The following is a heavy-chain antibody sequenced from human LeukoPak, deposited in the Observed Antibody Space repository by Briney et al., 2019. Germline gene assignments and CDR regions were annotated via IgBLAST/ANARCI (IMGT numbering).Heavy chain of an antibody. V-gene: IGHV4-61*02. CDR1: GGSISSGSYY. CDR3: ARKPPSFGVVIIV. CDR2: IYTSGST. D-gene: IGHD3-3*01. Sequence: PSETLSLTCTVSGGSISSGSYYWSWIRQPAGKGLEWIGRIYTSGSTNYNPSLKSRVTISVETSKNQFSLKLSSVTAADTAVYYCARKPPSFGVVIIVWGQGTLVTVSS. J-gene: IGHJ4*02.